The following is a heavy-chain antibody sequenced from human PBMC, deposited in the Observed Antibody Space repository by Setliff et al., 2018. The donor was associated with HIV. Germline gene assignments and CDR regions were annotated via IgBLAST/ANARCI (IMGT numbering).Heavy chain of an antibody. CDR2: IDHGGSP. D-gene: IGHD6-25*01. J-gene: IGHJ5*01. Sequence: SETLSLTCTVSGGSISSYYWSWIRQPPGKGLEWIGEIDHGGSPTYNPSFKSRVSISLDTANKQFSLTLNSLTAADSALYFCAGGFPKYNFRLFDSWGQGTLVTVS. CDR1: GGSISSYY. V-gene: IGHV4-59*12. CDR3: AGGFPKYNFRLFDS.